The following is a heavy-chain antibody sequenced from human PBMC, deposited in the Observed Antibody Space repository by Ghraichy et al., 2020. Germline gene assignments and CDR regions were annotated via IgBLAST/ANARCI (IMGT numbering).Heavy chain of an antibody. CDR1: GGSISSYY. Sequence: SQTLSLTCTVSGGSISSYYWSWIPQSLGKGLEWIGYIHYSGSTNYNPSLKRRVTMSVDTSKKQLSLKVRSVTAADSAVYYCARSKGASDDHFWSGNYYYDMDLWGQGAAVTVS. CDR2: IHYSGST. J-gene: IGHJ6*02. CDR3: ARSKGASDDHFWSGNYYYDMDL. D-gene: IGHD3-3*02. V-gene: IGHV4-59*01.